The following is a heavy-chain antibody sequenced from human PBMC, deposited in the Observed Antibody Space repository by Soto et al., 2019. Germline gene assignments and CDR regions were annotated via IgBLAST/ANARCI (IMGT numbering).Heavy chain of an antibody. CDR1: GFTFDDYA. Sequence: LRLSCAASGFTFDDYAMHWVRQAPGKGLEWVSGISWNSGSIGYADSVKGRFTISRDNAKNSLYLQMNSLRAEDTALYYCAKGPRGSVRGNYFDYWGQGTLVTVSS. J-gene: IGHJ4*02. V-gene: IGHV3-9*01. D-gene: IGHD3-10*01. CDR3: AKGPRGSVRGNYFDY. CDR2: ISWNSGSI.